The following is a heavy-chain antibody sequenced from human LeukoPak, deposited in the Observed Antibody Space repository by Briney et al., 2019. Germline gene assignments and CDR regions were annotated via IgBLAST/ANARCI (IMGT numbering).Heavy chain of an antibody. J-gene: IGHJ5*02. D-gene: IGHD6-6*01. Sequence: SETLSLTCSVYGGSFSGYYWRWLRQPPGKGLEWIGEINHSGSTNYNPSLKSRVTISVDTSKNQFSLQLSSVTAADTAVYYCARGASEGWCDPWRQGTLVTVPS. CDR1: GGSFSGYY. V-gene: IGHV4-34*01. CDR2: INHSGST. CDR3: ARGASEGWCDP.